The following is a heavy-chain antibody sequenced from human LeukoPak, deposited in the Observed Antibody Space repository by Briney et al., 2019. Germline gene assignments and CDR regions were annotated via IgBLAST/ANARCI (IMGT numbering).Heavy chain of an antibody. CDR2: IIPIFGTA. Sequence: SVKVSCKASGGTFSSYAISWVRQAPGQGLEWMGRIIPIFGTANYAQKFQGRVTITTDESTSTAYMELSSLRSEDTAVYYCARVGTSSSWYNWFDPWGQGTLVTVSS. CDR1: GGTFSSYA. V-gene: IGHV1-69*05. J-gene: IGHJ5*02. CDR3: ARVGTSSSWYNWFDP. D-gene: IGHD6-13*01.